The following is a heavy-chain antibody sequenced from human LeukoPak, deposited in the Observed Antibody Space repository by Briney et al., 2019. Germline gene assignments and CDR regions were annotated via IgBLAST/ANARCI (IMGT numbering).Heavy chain of an antibody. Sequence: EASVNVSCKTSGYTFTGYYMFWVRQAPGQGLEWMGWIKPSSGDTKSAQKFQDRFTMTRDPSISTFYLEVTRLTADDTAVYYCTGGGSDWFYNYFDPWGQGTLAAVSS. J-gene: IGHJ5*02. D-gene: IGHD6-19*01. CDR2: IKPSSGDT. V-gene: IGHV1-2*02. CDR3: TGGGSDWFYNYFDP. CDR1: GYTFTGYY.